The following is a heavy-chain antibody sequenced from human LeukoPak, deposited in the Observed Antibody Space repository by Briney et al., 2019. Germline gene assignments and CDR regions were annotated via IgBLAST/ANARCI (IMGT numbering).Heavy chain of an antibody. V-gene: IGHV1-18*01. Sequence: ASVKVSCKASGYTFTSYGITWVRQAPGQGLEWMGWISAYNGSTNYAQKLQGRVTMTTDTSTSTAYMELRSLRSDDTAVYYCAKGNYYDGSGPNYYYYGMDVWGQGTTVTVSS. J-gene: IGHJ6*02. D-gene: IGHD3-22*01. CDR2: ISAYNGST. CDR1: GYTFTSYG. CDR3: AKGNYYDGSGPNYYYYGMDV.